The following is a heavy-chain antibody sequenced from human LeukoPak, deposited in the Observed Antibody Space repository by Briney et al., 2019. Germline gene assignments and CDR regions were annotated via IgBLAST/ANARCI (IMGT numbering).Heavy chain of an antibody. CDR1: GGTFSSYA. CDR2: IIPILGIA. CDR3: ARDQGSGMVRGVDFDY. Sequence: SVKVSCKASGGTFSSYAISWVRQAPGQGLEWMGRIIPILGIANYAQKFQGRVTITADKSTSTAYMELSSLRSEDTAVYYCARDQGSGMVRGVDFDYWGQGTLVTVSS. V-gene: IGHV1-69*04. D-gene: IGHD3-10*01. J-gene: IGHJ4*02.